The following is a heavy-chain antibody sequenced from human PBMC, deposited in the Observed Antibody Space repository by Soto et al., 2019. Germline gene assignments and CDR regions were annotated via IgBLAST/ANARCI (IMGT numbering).Heavy chain of an antibody. V-gene: IGHV3-49*04. J-gene: IGHJ4*02. CDR1: GFTFGDYA. CDR2: IRSKAYGGTT. CDR3: TRAGYSSSRIDY. D-gene: IGHD6-6*01. Sequence: LRLSCTASGFTFGDYAMSWVRQAPGKGLEWVGFIRSKAYGGTTEYAASVKGRFTISRDDSKSIAYLQMNSLKTEDTAVYYCTRAGYSSSRIDYWGQGTLVTVSS.